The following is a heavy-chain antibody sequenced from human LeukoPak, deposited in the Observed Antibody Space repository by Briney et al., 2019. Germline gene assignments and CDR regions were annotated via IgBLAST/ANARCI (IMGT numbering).Heavy chain of an antibody. J-gene: IGHJ4*02. CDR3: ARFSPRAMGNYLDF. Sequence: SETLSLTCAVYGGSFSGYYWSWIRQPPGEGLEWIGYIYPRGSTYYNPSLKSRVVLSLDKSANQFSLNLSSVTAADTAVYYCARFSPRAMGNYLDFWGQGTLVTVSS. V-gene: IGHV4-34*10. CDR2: IYPRGST. CDR1: GGSFSGYY. D-gene: IGHD7-27*01.